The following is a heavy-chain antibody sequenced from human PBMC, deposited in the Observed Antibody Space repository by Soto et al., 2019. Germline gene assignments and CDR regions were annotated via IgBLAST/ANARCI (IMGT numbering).Heavy chain of an antibody. V-gene: IGHV4-31*03. CDR2: IYYSGST. CDR3: VRHGISKTRDLNWFDP. D-gene: IGHD1-1*01. J-gene: IGHJ5*02. CDR1: GGSISSGGYY. Sequence: SETLSLTCTVSGGSISSGGYYWSWIRQHPGKGLEWIGYIYYSGSTYYNPSLKSRVTISVDTSKNQFSLKLSSVTAADTAVYYCVRHGISKTRDLNWFDPWGQGTLVTVSS.